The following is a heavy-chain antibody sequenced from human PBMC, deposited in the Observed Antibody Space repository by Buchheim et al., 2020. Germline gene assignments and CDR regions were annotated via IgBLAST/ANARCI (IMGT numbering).Heavy chain of an antibody. Sequence: EVRLLESGGTLVQPGGSLRLSCAASGFVFSDYAMNWVRQAPGKGLQWVSIVSGSGASTEYADSVTGRFIISRANQTNTLYPQMNNLRDEDTAIYYCAKRGVASGIHEIDYWGQGTL. CDR1: GFVFSDYA. V-gene: IGHV3-23*01. J-gene: IGHJ4*02. CDR3: AKRGVASGIHEIDY. D-gene: IGHD3-10*01. CDR2: VSGSGAST.